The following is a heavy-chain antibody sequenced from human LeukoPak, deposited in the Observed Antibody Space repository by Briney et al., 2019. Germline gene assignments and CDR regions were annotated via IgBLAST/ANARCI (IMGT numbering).Heavy chain of an antibody. D-gene: IGHD4-17*01. CDR2: IHNSGST. J-gene: IGHJ2*01. V-gene: IGHV4-59*01. Sequence: NPGGSLRLSCAASGFVFSTFNMAWVRQPPGKGLEWIGYIHNSGSTNYNPSLKSRVTISMDTLTNQFSLKLSSVTAADTAVYYCARAGGLNTEPLDLDRWGRGTLVTVAS. CDR3: ARAGGLNTEPLDLDR. CDR1: GFVFSTFN.